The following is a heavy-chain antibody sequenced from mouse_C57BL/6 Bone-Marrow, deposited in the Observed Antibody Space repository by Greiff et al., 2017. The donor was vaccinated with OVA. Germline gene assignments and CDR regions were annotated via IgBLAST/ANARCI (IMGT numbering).Heavy chain of an antibody. J-gene: IGHJ1*03. D-gene: IGHD1-1*01. Sequence: EVKLVESEGGLVQPGSSMKLSCTASGFTFSDYYMAWVRQVPEKGLEWVANINYDGSSTYYLDSLKSRFIISRDNAKNILYLQMSSLKSEDTATYYCARGDYYGSSYKYFDVWGTGTTVTVSS. CDR3: ARGDYYGSSYKYFDV. V-gene: IGHV5-16*01. CDR2: INYDGSST. CDR1: GFTFSDYY.